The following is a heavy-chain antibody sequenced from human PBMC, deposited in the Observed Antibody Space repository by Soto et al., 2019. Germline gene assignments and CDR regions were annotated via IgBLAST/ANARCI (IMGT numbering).Heavy chain of an antibody. CDR2: IYYNGNT. V-gene: IGHV4-59*01. J-gene: IGHJ6*02. Sequence: QVQLQESGPGLVKPSETLSLTCTVSGGSISSYYWSWIRQPPGKGLEWIGYIYYNGNTNYNPSLKRRVTISVDTSKNQFSLKLSSVPAADTAVYYCARDGYTVTPNYYYGMDVGGQGTTVTVSS. CDR1: GGSISSYY. CDR3: ARDGYTVTPNYYYGMDV. D-gene: IGHD4-4*01.